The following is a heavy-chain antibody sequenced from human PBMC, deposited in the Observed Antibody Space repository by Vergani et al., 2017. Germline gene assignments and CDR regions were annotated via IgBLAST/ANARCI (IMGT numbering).Heavy chain of an antibody. CDR1: GGSISSYY. CDR2: IYYSWST. CDR3: ATTLFGELSYGMDV. D-gene: IGHD3-10*02. J-gene: IGHJ6*02. V-gene: IGHV4-59*01. Sequence: QVQLQESGPGLVKPSETLSLTSTVSGGSISSYYWSWIRPPPGKGMEWIGYIYYSWSTNYNPSLKSRVTISVGTSKNQFSLKLSSVAAADTAVYYCATTLFGELSYGMDVWGQGTTVTVSS.